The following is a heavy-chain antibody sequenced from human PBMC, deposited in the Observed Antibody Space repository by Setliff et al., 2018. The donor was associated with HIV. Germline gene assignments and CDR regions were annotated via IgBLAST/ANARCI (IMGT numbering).Heavy chain of an antibody. Sequence: ASVKVSCKASGYTFTNSDINWVRQATGQGLEWMGWMNPNSGNTGYAQKFQGRVIMTRDTSIATAYMELSSLRSDDTAVYYCARGAWYTSGWYSSRYMDVWGKGTTVTVSS. D-gene: IGHD6-19*01. V-gene: IGHV1-8*02. CDR2: MNPNSGNT. CDR3: ARGAWYTSGWYSSRYMDV. J-gene: IGHJ6*03. CDR1: GYTFTNSD.